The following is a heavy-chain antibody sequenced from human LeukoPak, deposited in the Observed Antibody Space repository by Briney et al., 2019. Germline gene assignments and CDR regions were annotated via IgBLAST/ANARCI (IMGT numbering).Heavy chain of an antibody. J-gene: IGHJ5*02. D-gene: IGHD6-6*01. Sequence: PSETLSLTCTVSGGSISSGSYYWSWIRQPAGKGLEWIGRIYTSGSTNYNPSLKSRVTISVDTSKNQFSLKLSSVTAADTAVYYCARAGQLAPLGWFDPWGQGTLVTVSS. V-gene: IGHV4-61*02. CDR1: GGSISSGSYY. CDR2: IYTSGST. CDR3: ARAGQLAPLGWFDP.